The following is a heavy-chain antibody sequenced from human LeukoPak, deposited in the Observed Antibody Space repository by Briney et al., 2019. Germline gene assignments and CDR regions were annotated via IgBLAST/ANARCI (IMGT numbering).Heavy chain of an antibody. Sequence: PGGSLRLSCAASGFTFSSYVMRGVRQAPGKGLEWVSTIDGSGVGTYYADSVKGRFTISGDSSKSTLYLHMNSLRAEDTAVYYCTKGAAAGPKYFQHWGQGTLVTVSS. D-gene: IGHD6-13*01. CDR3: TKGAAAGPKYFQH. CDR2: IDGSGVGT. J-gene: IGHJ1*01. CDR1: GFTFSSYV. V-gene: IGHV3-23*01.